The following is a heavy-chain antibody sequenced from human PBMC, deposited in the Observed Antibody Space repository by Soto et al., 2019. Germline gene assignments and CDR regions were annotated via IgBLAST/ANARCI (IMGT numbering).Heavy chain of an antibody. CDR1: GYTFTSYY. V-gene: IGHV1-46*01. CDR2: INPIGGAT. J-gene: IGHJ4*02. D-gene: IGHD1-20*01. CDR3: ARVAVQGAYNVA. Sequence: QVQLVQSGAEVKKPGASVKVSCKASGYTFTSYYMHWVRQAPGQGLEWMGVINPIGGATSYAQKFQGSISMTRETSTSTVYMELSSLGPDDTAVYYCARVAVQGAYNVAWGQGTLVTVSS.